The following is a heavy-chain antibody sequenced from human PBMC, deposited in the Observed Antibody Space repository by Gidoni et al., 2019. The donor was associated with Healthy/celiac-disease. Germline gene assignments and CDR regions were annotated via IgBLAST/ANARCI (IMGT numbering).Heavy chain of an antibody. CDR3: ARCGYGDYYTRTGWFDP. D-gene: IGHD4-17*01. V-gene: IGHV4-59*08. CDR2: IYYSGST. J-gene: IGHJ5*02. Sequence: QVQLQESGPGLVKPSETLSLTCTVSGGSISSYYWSWIRQPPGKGLEWIGYIYYSGSTNYNPSLKSRVTISVDTSKNQFSLKLSSVTAADTAVYYCARCGYGDYYTRTGWFDPWGQGTLVTVSS. CDR1: GGSISSYY.